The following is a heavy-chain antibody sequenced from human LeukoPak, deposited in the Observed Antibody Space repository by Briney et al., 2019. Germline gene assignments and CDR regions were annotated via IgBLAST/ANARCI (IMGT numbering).Heavy chain of an antibody. J-gene: IGHJ4*02. CDR3: ARGVVTFDY. CDR1: GFTFSSYN. V-gene: IGHV3-48*01. Sequence: PGGSLRLSCAASGFTFSSYNMNWVRQAPEKGLEWVSYISSSSSTIYYADSVKGRFTISRDNAKNSLYLQMNSLRAEDTAVYYCARGVVTFDYWGQGTLVTVSS. CDR2: ISSSSSTI. D-gene: IGHD4-23*01.